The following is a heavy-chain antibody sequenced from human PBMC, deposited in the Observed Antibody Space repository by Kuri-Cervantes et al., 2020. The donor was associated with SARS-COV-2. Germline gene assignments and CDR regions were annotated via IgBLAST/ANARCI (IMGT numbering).Heavy chain of an antibody. D-gene: IGHD4-17*01. J-gene: IGHJ4*02. V-gene: IGHV3-7*04. CDR2: IKQDGSEK. CDR3: ARAYGDYVFREGLDS. Sequence: GGSLRLSCAASGFTFSSYSMNWVRQALGKGLEWVANIKQDGSEKYYVDSVKGRFTISRDNAKNSLYLQMNSLRVEDTALYYCARAYGDYVFREGLDSWGQGTLVTVSS. CDR1: GFTFSSYS.